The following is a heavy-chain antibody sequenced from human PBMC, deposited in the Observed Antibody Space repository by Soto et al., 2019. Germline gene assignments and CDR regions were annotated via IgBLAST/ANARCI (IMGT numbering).Heavy chain of an antibody. V-gene: IGHV4-39*01. J-gene: IGHJ6*02. Sequence: SETLSLTCTFSGGSISSSSYYLGWIRQPPGKGLEWIGSIYYSGSTYYNPSLKSRVTISVDTSKNQFSLKLSSVTAADTAVYYCARSPGIAAAGVGCMDVWGQGTTVTVSS. CDR3: ARSPGIAAAGVGCMDV. CDR2: IYYSGST. D-gene: IGHD6-13*01. CDR1: GGSISSSSYY.